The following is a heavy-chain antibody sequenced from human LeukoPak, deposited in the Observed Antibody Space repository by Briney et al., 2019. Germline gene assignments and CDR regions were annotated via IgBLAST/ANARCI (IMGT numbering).Heavy chain of an antibody. J-gene: IGHJ4*02. Sequence: TGGSLRLSCAASGFTFSSYAMHWVRQAPGKGLEWVAVISYDGSNKYYADSVKGRFTISRDNSKNTLYLQMNSLRAEDTAVYYCARDRGESYFDYWGQGTLVTVSS. V-gene: IGHV3-30-3*01. D-gene: IGHD3-10*01. CDR2: ISYDGSNK. CDR3: ARDRGESYFDY. CDR1: GFTFSSYA.